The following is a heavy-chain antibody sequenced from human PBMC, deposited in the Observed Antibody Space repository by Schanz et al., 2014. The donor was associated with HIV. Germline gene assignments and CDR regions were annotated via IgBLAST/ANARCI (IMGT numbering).Heavy chain of an antibody. CDR1: GFIFSRSG. Sequence: QVQLVESGGGVVQPGRSLRLSCAASGFIFSRSGMHWVRQAPGKGLEWVAVIWYDGSNKDYADSVKGRFTISRDNSKNTLYLQMNSLRAEDTAVYYCAKDDYGGNRAVGIFDYWGQGTLVTVSS. J-gene: IGHJ4*02. D-gene: IGHD4-17*01. CDR2: IWYDGSNK. V-gene: IGHV3-33*06. CDR3: AKDDYGGNRAVGIFDY.